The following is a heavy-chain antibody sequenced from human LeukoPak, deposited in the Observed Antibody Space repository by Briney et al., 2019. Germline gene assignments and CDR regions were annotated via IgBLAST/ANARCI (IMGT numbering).Heavy chain of an antibody. CDR3: TTDQGGQQLAYYYYYYMDV. J-gene: IGHJ6*03. CDR1: GFPFSNAW. CDR2: IKSKTDGGTT. Sequence: PGGSLRLSCAASGFPFSNAWMSWVRQAPGKGLEWVGRIKSKTDGGTTDYAAPVKGRFTISRDDSKNTLYLQMNSLKTGDTAVYYCTTDQGGQQLAYYYYYYMDVWGKGTTVTVSS. D-gene: IGHD6-13*01. V-gene: IGHV3-15*01.